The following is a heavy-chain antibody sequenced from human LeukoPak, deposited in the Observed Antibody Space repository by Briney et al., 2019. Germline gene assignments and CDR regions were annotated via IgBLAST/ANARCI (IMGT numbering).Heavy chain of an antibody. CDR1: GFTLSSYE. Sequence: PGGSLRLSCAASGFTLSSYEMNWVRQAPGKGLEWVSYISSSGSTIYYADSVKGRFTISRDNAKNSLFLQMNSLTADDTAVYYCARSARLMKGVVEVTALDDWGQGTLVTVSS. CDR3: ARSARLMKGVVEVTALDD. V-gene: IGHV3-48*03. D-gene: IGHD3-3*01. CDR2: ISSSGSTI. J-gene: IGHJ4*02.